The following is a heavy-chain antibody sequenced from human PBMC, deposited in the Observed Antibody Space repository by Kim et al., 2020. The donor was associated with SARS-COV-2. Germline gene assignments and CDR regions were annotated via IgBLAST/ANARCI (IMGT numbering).Heavy chain of an antibody. V-gene: IGHV4-59*01. D-gene: IGHD3-22*01. CDR2: IYYSGST. CDR3: ARAHDSSGYYYSEWRFDP. Sequence: SETLSLTCTVSGGSISSYYWSWIRQPPGKGLEWIGYIYYSGSTNYNPSLKSRVTISVDTSKNQFSLKLSSVTAADTAVYYCARAHDSSGYYYSEWRFDPWGQGTLVTVSS. CDR1: GGSISSYY. J-gene: IGHJ5*02.